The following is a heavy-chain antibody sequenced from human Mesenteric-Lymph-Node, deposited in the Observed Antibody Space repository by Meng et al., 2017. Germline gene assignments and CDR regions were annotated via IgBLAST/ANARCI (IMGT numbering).Heavy chain of an antibody. Sequence: ASVKVSCKASGYTFTGYYMHWVRQAPGQGLEWMGWISAYNGNTNYAQKLQGRVTMTTDTSTSTAYMELRSLRSDDTAVYYCAREDITMVRGHLFEYYGMDVWGQGTTVTVSS. D-gene: IGHD3-10*01. J-gene: IGHJ6*02. V-gene: IGHV1-18*04. CDR2: ISAYNGNT. CDR1: GYTFTGYY. CDR3: AREDITMVRGHLFEYYGMDV.